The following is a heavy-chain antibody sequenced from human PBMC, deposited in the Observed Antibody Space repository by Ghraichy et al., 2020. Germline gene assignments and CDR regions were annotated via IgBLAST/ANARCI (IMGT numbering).Heavy chain of an antibody. CDR1: GGSFSGYY. V-gene: IGHV4-34*01. J-gene: IGHJ4*02. D-gene: IGHD2-2*01. CDR2: INHSGST. Sequence: SETLSLTCAVYGGSFSGYYWSWIRKPPGEGLEWIGEINHSGSTNSNPSLKSRVTISVDTSKNQFFLKLSSVTAADTAVYYSARAYGTSCYRNWGQGTLVTVSS. CDR3: ARAYGTSCYRN.